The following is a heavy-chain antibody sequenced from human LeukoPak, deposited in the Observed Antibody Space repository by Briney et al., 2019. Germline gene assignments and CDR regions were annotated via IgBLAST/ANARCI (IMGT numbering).Heavy chain of an antibody. J-gene: IGHJ4*02. CDR1: GGSISRSSYY. Sequence: SETLSLTCTVSGGSISRSSYYWGWTRQPPGKGLEWIGSIYYSGSTYYNPSLKSRVTISVDTSKNQFSLKLSSVTAADTAVYYCARNLEAGATRYWGQGTLVTVSS. V-gene: IGHV4-39*07. D-gene: IGHD1-26*01. CDR2: IYYSGST. CDR3: ARNLEAGATRY.